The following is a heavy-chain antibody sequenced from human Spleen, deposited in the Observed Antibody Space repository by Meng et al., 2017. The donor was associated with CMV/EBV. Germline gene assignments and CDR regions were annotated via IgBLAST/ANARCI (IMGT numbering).Heavy chain of an antibody. CDR2: VNSDGSST. CDR3: ARGWQRFIDH. CDR1: GFTFSTYE. D-gene: IGHD5-12*01. J-gene: IGHJ4*02. Sequence: GGSLRLSCVASGFTFSTYEMNWVRQAPGKGLVWVSYVNSDGSSTNYADSVKGRLTISRDNAKNTLYLQMNGLGVEDTAVYYCARGWQRFIDHWGQGALVTVSS. V-gene: IGHV3-74*01.